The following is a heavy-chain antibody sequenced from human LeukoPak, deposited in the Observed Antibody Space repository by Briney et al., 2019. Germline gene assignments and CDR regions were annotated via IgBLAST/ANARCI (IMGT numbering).Heavy chain of an antibody. D-gene: IGHD3-10*01. Sequence: GGSLRLSCAASGFTFSSYAMSWVREAPGKGLEGVSAISGSVGSTYYADSVKGRFTISRDNSKNTLYLQMNSLRAEDTAVYYCAKDRSIILWFGELLGYWGQGTLVTVSS. V-gene: IGHV3-23*01. CDR2: ISGSVGST. CDR3: AKDRSIILWFGELLGY. J-gene: IGHJ4*02. CDR1: GFTFSSYA.